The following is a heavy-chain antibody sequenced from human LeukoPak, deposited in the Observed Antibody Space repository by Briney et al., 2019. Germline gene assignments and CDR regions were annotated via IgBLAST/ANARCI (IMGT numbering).Heavy chain of an antibody. V-gene: IGHV4-34*01. CDR3: ARGRYSSGWYSYYFDY. J-gene: IGHJ4*02. CDR2: INHSGST. D-gene: IGHD6-19*01. CDR1: GGSFSGYY. Sequence: PSVTLSLTCAVYGGSFSGYYWSWIRQPPGKGLEWIGEINHSGSTNYNPSLKSRVTISVDTSKNQFSLKLSSVTAADTAVYYCARGRYSSGWYSYYFDYWGQGTLVTVSS.